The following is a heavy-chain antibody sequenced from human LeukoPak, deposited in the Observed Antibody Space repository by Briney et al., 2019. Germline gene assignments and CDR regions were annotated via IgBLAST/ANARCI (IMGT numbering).Heavy chain of an antibody. Sequence: KPSETLSLTCAVYGGSFSGYYWSWIRQPPGKGLEWIGEINHSGSTNYNPSLKSRVTMSLDTSKNQFSLKLSSVTAEDTAVYYCAREGRRPPYYYYYMDVWGKGTTVTISS. CDR2: INHSGST. CDR3: AREGRRPPYYYYYMDV. J-gene: IGHJ6*03. V-gene: IGHV4-34*01. CDR1: GGSFSGYY.